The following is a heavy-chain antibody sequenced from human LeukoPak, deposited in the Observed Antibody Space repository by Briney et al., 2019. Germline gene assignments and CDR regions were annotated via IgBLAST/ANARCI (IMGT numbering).Heavy chain of an antibody. CDR2: ISSSSSYI. Sequence: TGVSLRLSCAASGLTFSSYSMNWARQARGKGLEWVSSISSSSSYIYYADSVKGRFTISRDNAKNSLYLQMNSLSAEDTAVYYCARGNDYGSGPGGYWGQGTLVTVSS. D-gene: IGHD3-10*01. CDR1: GLTFSSYS. J-gene: IGHJ4*02. CDR3: ARGNDYGSGPGGY. V-gene: IGHV3-21*01.